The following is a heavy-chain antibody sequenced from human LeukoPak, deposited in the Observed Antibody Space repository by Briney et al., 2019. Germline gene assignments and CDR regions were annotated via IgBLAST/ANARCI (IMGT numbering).Heavy chain of an antibody. CDR2: ISWRNIDI. V-gene: IGHV3-21*01. CDR3: ARVRGSGSYFADS. Sequence: PGGSLRLSCAASGFTFSSYSMNWVRQAPGKRLEWVSSISWRNIDIEYADSVKGRFTISRDNDKKSLYLQMNSLRVEDTAVYYCARVRGSGSYFADSWGQGTLVTVSS. J-gene: IGHJ4*02. CDR1: GFTFSSYS. D-gene: IGHD1-26*01.